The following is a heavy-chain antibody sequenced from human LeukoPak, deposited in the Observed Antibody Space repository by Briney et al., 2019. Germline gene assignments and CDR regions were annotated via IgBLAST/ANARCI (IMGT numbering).Heavy chain of an antibody. V-gene: IGHV4-39*01. J-gene: IGHJ4*02. Sequence: SETLSLTCSVSGGSIRSSSYYWGWIRQPPGKGLEWIRSIYYSGSTYSNPSLKSRVTISVDTSKNQFSLKLSSLTAADTAVYYCARHTSFGTNYFDYWGQGTLVTVSS. D-gene: IGHD3-16*01. CDR2: IYYSGST. CDR3: ARHTSFGTNYFDY. CDR1: GGSIRSSSYY.